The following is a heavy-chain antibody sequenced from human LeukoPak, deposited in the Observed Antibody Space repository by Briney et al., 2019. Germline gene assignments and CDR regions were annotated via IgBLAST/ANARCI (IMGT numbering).Heavy chain of an antibody. CDR3: ARGAGWLYD. Sequence: SVKVSCKASGYTFTSYYMHWVRQAPGQGLEWLGGIIPMIATASYSQKFQGRVSINADKSTNTVYMELSSLKLEDTAVYYCARGAGWLYDWGQGTLVIVSS. V-gene: IGHV1-69*06. J-gene: IGHJ4*02. CDR2: IIPMIATA. CDR1: GYTFTSYY. D-gene: IGHD3-22*01.